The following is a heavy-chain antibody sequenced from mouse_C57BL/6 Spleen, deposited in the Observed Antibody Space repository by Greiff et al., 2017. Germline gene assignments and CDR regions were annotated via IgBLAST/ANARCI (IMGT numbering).Heavy chain of an antibody. CDR2: ISDGGSYT. J-gene: IGHJ4*01. V-gene: IGHV5-4*03. CDR1: GFTFSSYA. Sequence: EVKLVESGGGLVKPGGSLKLSCAASGFTFSSYAMSWVRQTPEKRLEWVATISDGGSYTYYPDNVKGRFTISRDNAKNNLYRQMSPLKSEDKALYSGASEIYGYDAQYAIDYWGQGTSVTVSS. D-gene: IGHD2-2*01. CDR3: ASEIYGYDAQYAIDY.